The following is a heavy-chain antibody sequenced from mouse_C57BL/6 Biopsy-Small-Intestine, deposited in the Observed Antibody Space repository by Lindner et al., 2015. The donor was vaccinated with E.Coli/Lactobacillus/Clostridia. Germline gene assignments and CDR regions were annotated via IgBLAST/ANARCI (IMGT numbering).Heavy chain of an antibody. CDR2: IYPNNGIS. D-gene: IGHD2-3*01. CDR1: GYSFIGYY. V-gene: IGHV1-31*01. Sequence: VQLQESGPELVKPGASVKISCKASGYSFIGYYMHWVKQSHGNILDWIGFIYPNNGISSYSQKFKGRATLTVDKYSNTAYMEFRSLTSEDSAVYYCARGGYDGSSHFGYWGQGTTLTVSS. J-gene: IGHJ2*01. CDR3: ARGGYDGSSHFGY.